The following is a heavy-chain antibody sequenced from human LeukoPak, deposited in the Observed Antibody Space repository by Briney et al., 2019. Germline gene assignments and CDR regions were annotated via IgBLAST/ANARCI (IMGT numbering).Heavy chain of an antibody. V-gene: IGHV4-39*07. CDR3: ARVTYNGYQHFDY. CDR2: IHHRGTT. J-gene: IGHJ4*02. Sequence: SETLSLTCIVSGGSISTNTYYWGWIRLPPGKGLEWIGEIHHRGTTYYNPFLRSRVTISVDTSKNQFSLRLTSVTAADTAVYYCARVTYNGYQHFDYWGQGNLVTVS. CDR1: GGSISTNTYY. D-gene: IGHD3-10*01.